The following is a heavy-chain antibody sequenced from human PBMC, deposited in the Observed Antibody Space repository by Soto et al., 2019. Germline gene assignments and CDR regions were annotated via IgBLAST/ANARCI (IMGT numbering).Heavy chain of an antibody. D-gene: IGHD3-10*01. CDR3: AISCMVRLFSNSPPSYGSALNCFDY. J-gene: IGHJ4*01. CDR2: ISHSGST. CDR1: GGSISSSNW. V-gene: IGHV4-4*02. Sequence: SETLSLSCDVSGGSISSSNWWSWLRQPPGKALEWIGDISHSGSTKYNPSLKSRVTISVDKSNNQFSLKLSSVTAADTAVYYCAISCMVRLFSNSPPSYGSALNCFDYWGHGTLDTVSS.